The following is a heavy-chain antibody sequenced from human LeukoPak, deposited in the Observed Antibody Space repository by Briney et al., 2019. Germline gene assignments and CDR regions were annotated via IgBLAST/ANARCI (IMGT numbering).Heavy chain of an antibody. CDR1: GCTFSSYW. Sequence: GGSLRLSCAASGCTFSSYWMSWVRQAPGKGLEWVANIKQDGSEKYYVDSVKGRFTISRDNAKNSLYLQMNSLRAEDTAVYYCARARGYSYGYNDYWGQGTLVTVSS. V-gene: IGHV3-7*01. CDR3: ARARGYSYGYNDY. J-gene: IGHJ4*02. CDR2: IKQDGSEK. D-gene: IGHD5-18*01.